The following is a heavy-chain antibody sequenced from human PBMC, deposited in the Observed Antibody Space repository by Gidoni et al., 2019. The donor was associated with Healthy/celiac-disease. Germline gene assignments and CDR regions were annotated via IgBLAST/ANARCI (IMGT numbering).Heavy chain of an antibody. J-gene: IGHJ5*02. CDR3: AKDPDYDILTGYNWFDP. V-gene: IGHV3-9*01. D-gene: IGHD3-9*01. Sequence: EVQLVESGGGLVQPGRSLRLSCAASGFTFVVYAMHGVRQAPGKGLEWVAGISWNSGSIGYADSVKGRFTISRDNAKNSLYLQMNSLRAEDTALYYCAKDPDYDILTGYNWFDPWGQGTLVTVSS. CDR2: ISWNSGSI. CDR1: GFTFVVYA.